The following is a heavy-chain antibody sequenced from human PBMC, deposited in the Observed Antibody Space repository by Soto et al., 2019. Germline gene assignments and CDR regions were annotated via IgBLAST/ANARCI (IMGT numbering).Heavy chain of an antibody. J-gene: IGHJ2*01. Sequence: SETLSLTCTVSGGSISGGVHSWSWIRQPPGKGLEWIGHIFDSGSTYYNPSLKSRLTISVDTSKNQFSLRLSSVTAADTAVYYFDWRVVLSIMRRTYWYFDLWGRGTLVTVSS. CDR1: GGSISGGVHS. CDR2: IFDSGST. CDR3: DWRVVLSIMRRTYWYFDL. D-gene: IGHD2-2*01. V-gene: IGHV4-30-4*01.